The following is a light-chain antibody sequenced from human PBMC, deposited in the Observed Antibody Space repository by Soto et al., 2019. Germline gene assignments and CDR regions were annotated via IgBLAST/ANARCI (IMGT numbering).Light chain of an antibody. V-gene: IGKV3-20*01. CDR1: QSVISTD. CDR3: QQYGTSPPD. J-gene: IGKJ4*01. CDR2: AAS. Sequence: EIVLTQSPGTLSLSPGERATLSCRASQSVISTDLAWYQQKPGQAPRLLVYAASSRASGIPARFSGSGSGTDFTLTISRLEPEDFAVYYCQQYGTSPPDFGGGTRVEI.